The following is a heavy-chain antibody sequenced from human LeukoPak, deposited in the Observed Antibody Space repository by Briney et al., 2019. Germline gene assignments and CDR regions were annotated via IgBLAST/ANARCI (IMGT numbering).Heavy chain of an antibody. V-gene: IGHV1-18*01. J-gene: IGHJ3*02. CDR2: ISAYNGNT. Sequence: ASVKVSCKASGYTFTSYGISWVRQAPGQGLEWMGWISAYNGNTNYAQKLQGRVTMTTDTSTSTAYMELSSLRSEDTAVYYCARDSAYYGSGNRAFDIWGQGTMVTVSS. CDR3: ARDSAYYGSGNRAFDI. D-gene: IGHD3-10*01. CDR1: GYTFTSYG.